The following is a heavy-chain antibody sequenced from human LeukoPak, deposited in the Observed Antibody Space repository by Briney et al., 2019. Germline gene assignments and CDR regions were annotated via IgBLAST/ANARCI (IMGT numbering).Heavy chain of an antibody. J-gene: IGHJ4*02. CDR1: GFTFSSYG. D-gene: IGHD1-26*01. V-gene: IGHV3-9*03. Sequence: GGTLRLSCAASGFTFSSYGMSWVRQAPGKGLEWVSSINWNSGSIGYADSVKGRFTISRDNAKNSLYLQMNSLRAEDMALYYCAKGYSGSYYSPPTFDYWGQGTLVTVSS. CDR3: AKGYSGSYYSPPTFDY. CDR2: INWNSGSI.